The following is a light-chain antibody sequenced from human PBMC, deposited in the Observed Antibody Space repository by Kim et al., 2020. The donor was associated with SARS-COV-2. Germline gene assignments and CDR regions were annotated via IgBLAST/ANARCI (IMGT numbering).Light chain of an antibody. Sequence: QSISISCTGTSSDVGRYNYVSWFQQHAGKAPKVIIYDVTKRPSGGSNRFSGSKSGNTASLTISGLQTDDEADYYCSSYSSSDIVLFGGGTQLTVL. V-gene: IGLV2-14*04. CDR2: DVT. CDR1: SSDVGRYNY. J-gene: IGLJ2*01. CDR3: SSYSSSDIVL.